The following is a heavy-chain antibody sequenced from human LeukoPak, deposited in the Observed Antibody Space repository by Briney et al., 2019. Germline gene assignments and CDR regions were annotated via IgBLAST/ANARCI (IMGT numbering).Heavy chain of an antibody. CDR2: INAGNGNT. Sequence: VASVKVSCKASGYTFTNFAMHWVRQAPGQRLEWMGWINAGNGNTKYSQKFQGRVTMTTDTSTSTSYMELRSLRSDDTAVYYCARGRLWGEVWGQGTMVTVSS. J-gene: IGHJ3*01. D-gene: IGHD3-16*01. V-gene: IGHV1-3*01. CDR1: GYTFTNFA. CDR3: ARGRLWGEV.